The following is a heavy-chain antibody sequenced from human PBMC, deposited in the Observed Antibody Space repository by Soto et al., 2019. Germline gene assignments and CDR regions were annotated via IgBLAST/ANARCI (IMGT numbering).Heavy chain of an antibody. CDR3: ARDPPGWNALLPRDY. V-gene: IGHV3-66*01. CDR2: IYSGGST. D-gene: IGHD1-1*01. CDR1: GFTVSSNY. J-gene: IGHJ4*02. Sequence: EVQLVESGGGLVQPGGSLRLSCAASGFTVSSNYMSWVRQAPGKGLEWVSVIYSGGSTYYADSVKGRFTISRDNSKNTLYLQMNGLRAEDTAVYYCARDPPGWNALLPRDYWGQGTLVTVSS.